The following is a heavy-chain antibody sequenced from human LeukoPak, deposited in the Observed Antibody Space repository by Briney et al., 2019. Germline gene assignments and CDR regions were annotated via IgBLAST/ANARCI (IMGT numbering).Heavy chain of an antibody. V-gene: IGHV1-24*01. J-gene: IGHJ1*01. CDR2: FDPEDGET. Sequence: ASVKVSCKVSGYTLTELSMHWVRQAPGKGLEWMGGFDPEDGETTYAQKFQGRVTMTEDTSTDTAYMELSSLRSEDTAVYYCATGAPVFPSEYFQHWGQGTLVTVSS. CDR3: ATGAPVFPSEYFQH. CDR1: GYTLTELS.